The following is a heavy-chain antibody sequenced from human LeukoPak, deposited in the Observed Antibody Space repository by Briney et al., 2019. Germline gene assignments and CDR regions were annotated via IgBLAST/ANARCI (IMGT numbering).Heavy chain of an antibody. J-gene: IGHJ4*02. Sequence: SETLSLTCTVSGGSISSYYWSWIRQPPGKGLEWIGYIYYSGSTNYNPSLKSRVTISVDTSKNQFSLKLSSVTAADTAVYYCATHVLSLLSPFDYWGQGTLVTVS. V-gene: IGHV4-59*08. CDR1: GGSISSYY. CDR3: ATHVLSLLSPFDY. D-gene: IGHD2-21*02. CDR2: IYYSGST.